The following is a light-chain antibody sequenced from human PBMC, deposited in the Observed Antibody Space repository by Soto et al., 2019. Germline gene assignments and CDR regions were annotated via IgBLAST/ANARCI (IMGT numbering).Light chain of an antibody. J-gene: IGLJ3*02. V-gene: IGLV2-23*01. CDR1: SSDIGTYNL. Sequence: QSALTQPASVSGSPGQSITISCTGTSSDIGTYNLVSWYQHYPGKAPKLMIYEGIKRPSGVSNRFSGSKSGNTASLTISGLQAEDEADYYCCSYAGSYTWVFGGGTKVTVL. CDR2: EGI. CDR3: CSYAGSYTWV.